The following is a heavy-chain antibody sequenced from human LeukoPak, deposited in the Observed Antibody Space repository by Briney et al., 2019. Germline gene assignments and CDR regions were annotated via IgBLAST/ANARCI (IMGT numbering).Heavy chain of an antibody. J-gene: IGHJ4*02. V-gene: IGHV3-66*02. CDR3: AREIFGSGSYPDF. D-gene: IGHD3-10*01. CDR1: GFTVSSNY. Sequence: GGSLRLSCAASGFTVSSNYMSWVRQAPGKGLEWVSVIYSGGSTYYANSVKGRFTISRDNSKNTLYLQMNSLRAEDTAVYYCAREIFGSGSYPDFWGQGTLVTVSS. CDR2: IYSGGST.